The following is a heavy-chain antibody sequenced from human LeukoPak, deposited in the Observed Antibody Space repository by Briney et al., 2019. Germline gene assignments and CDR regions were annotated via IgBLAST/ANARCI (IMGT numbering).Heavy chain of an antibody. CDR3: ARDSVGDLLDY. D-gene: IGHD4-17*01. V-gene: IGHV3-48*03. CDR2: INSSGITI. Sequence: GGSLRLSCAGSGFPFSSYEMNWVRQAPGKGLEWVSHINSSGITIYYGDSVKGRFTISRDNAKNSIYLQMDSLRVEDTAIYYCARDSVGDLLDYWGQGTPVTASS. J-gene: IGHJ4*02. CDR1: GFPFSSYE.